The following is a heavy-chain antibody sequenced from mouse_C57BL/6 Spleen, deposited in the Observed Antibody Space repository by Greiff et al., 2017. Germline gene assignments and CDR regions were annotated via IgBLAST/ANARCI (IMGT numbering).Heavy chain of an antibody. CDR3: ASSSACFGSSPYFAY. D-gene: IGHD1-1*01. J-gene: IGHJ3*01. Sequence: VQLQQPGAELVKPGASVKLSCKASGYTFTSYWMHWVKQRPGRGLEWIGRIDPTSGGTKYNEKFKSKAILTVDKPSSTAYMQRSSLTSEDSSDYYCASSSACFGSSPYFAYWGKGTMVTVSA. V-gene: IGHV1-72*01. CDR2: IDPTSGGT. CDR1: GYTFTSYW.